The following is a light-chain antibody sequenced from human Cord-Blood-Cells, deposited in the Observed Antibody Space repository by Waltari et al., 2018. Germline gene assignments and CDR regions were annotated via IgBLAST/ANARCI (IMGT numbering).Light chain of an antibody. CDR2: GKN. V-gene: IGLV3-19*01. J-gene: IGLJ1*01. CDR3: SARDSSGNLYV. Sequence: SSELTQDPAVSVALGQTDRITCQGDSLRTYYASWYQQKPGQAPGLGIYGKNNRPSGIPDRFSGSSSGNTASLTITGAQAEDEADYYCSARDSSGNLYVFGTGTKVTVL. CDR1: SLRTYY.